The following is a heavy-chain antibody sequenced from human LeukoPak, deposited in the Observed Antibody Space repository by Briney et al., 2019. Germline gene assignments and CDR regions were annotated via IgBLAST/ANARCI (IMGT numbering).Heavy chain of an antibody. J-gene: IGHJ4*02. CDR2: IYHSGST. CDR3: ARGEGGYCSSTSCRPFDY. Sequence: PSETLSLTCTVSGGSISSGGYYWSWIRQPPGKGLEWIGYIYHSGSTYYNPSLKSRVTISVDRSKNQFSLKLSSVTAADTAVYYCARGEGGYCSSTSCRPFDYWGQGTLVTVSS. CDR1: GGSISSGGYY. V-gene: IGHV4-30-2*01. D-gene: IGHD2-2*01.